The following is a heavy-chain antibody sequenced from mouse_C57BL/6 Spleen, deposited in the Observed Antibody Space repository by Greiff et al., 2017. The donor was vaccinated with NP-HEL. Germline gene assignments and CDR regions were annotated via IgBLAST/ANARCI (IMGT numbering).Heavy chain of an antibody. V-gene: IGHV5-9-1*02. CDR3: TTGYDCDRYLDV. CDR2: ISSGGDYI. Sequence: DVQLVESGEGLVKPGGSLKLSCAASGFTFSSYAMSWVRQTPEKRLEWVAYISSGGDYIYYADTVKGRFTISSDNARNTLYLQMSSVKSEDRAMDYCTTGYDCDRYLDVWGTGTTVTVSS. CDR1: GFTFSSYA. D-gene: IGHD2-4*01. J-gene: IGHJ1*03.